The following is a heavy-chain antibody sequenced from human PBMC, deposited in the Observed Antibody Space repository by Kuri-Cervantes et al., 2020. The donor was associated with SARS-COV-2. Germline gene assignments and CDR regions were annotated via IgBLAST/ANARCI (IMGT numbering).Heavy chain of an antibody. V-gene: IGHV3-30*02. CDR1: GFILSSYG. D-gene: IGHD1-26*01. J-gene: IGHJ4*02. Sequence: GGSRRLSCAASGFILSSYGMHWVRQAPGKGLEWVAFVRSDGSNKHYTDSVKGRFTISRDNSKNTLYLQMNSLRPEDTAVYYCAKDDGGSFGLFDNWGQGILVTVSS. CDR2: VRSDGSNK. CDR3: AKDDGGSFGLFDN.